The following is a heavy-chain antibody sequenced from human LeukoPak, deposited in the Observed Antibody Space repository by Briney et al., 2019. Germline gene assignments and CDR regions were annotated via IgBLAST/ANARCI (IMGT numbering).Heavy chain of an antibody. D-gene: IGHD6-13*01. CDR2: ISYDGSNK. CDR1: GFTFSDYY. Sequence: GGSLRLSCAASGFTFSDYYMSWIRQAPGKGLEWVAVISYDGSNKYYADSVKGRFTISRDNSKNTLYLQMNSLRAEDTAVYYCAKVRRIAAAGRGGYYFDYWGQGTLVTVSS. V-gene: IGHV3-30*18. J-gene: IGHJ4*02. CDR3: AKVRRIAAAGRGGYYFDY.